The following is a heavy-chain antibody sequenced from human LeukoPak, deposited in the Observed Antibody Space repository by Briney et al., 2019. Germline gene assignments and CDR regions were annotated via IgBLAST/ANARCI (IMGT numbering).Heavy chain of an antibody. CDR3: ARLLGSYRRGAFDI. Sequence: GESLKISCKDSGYSFTNYWIGWVRQMPGKGLEWMGIIYPGDSDTRYSPSFQGQVTISADKSISTAYLQWSSLKASDTAMYYCARLLGSYRRGAFDIWGQGTMVAVSS. CDR1: GYSFTNYW. V-gene: IGHV5-51*01. J-gene: IGHJ3*02. D-gene: IGHD1-26*01. CDR2: IYPGDSDT.